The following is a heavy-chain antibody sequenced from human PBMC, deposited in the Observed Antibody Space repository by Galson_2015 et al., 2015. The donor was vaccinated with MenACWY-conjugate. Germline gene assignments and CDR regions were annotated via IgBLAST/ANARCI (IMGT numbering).Heavy chain of an antibody. J-gene: IGHJ3*01. D-gene: IGHD4-17*01. CDR3: ARARDYSFPFIDV. Sequence: SLRLSCAASGFSFSSYGMSWVRQAPGKGLEWVAYARQDDGEKNYVDSVKGRFTISRDNAKKSLYLQMKSLRGEDTAIYYCARARDYSFPFIDVWGQGTMVTVSS. CDR2: ARQDDGEK. V-gene: IGHV3-7*03. CDR1: GFSFSSYG.